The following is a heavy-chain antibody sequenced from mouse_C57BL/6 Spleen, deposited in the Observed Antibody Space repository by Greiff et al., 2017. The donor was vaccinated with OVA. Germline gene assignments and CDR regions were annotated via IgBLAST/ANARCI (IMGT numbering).Heavy chain of an antibody. CDR2: ISSGGDYI. CDR3: TRDRTTVVADYFDY. V-gene: IGHV5-9-1*02. D-gene: IGHD1-1*01. Sequence: EVQLVESGEGLVKPGGSLKLSCAASGFTFSSYAMSWVRQTPEKRLEWVEYISSGGDYIYYADTVKGRFTISRDNARNTLYLQMSSLKSEDTAMYYCTRDRTTVVADYFDYWGQGTTLTVSS. J-gene: IGHJ2*01. CDR1: GFTFSSYA.